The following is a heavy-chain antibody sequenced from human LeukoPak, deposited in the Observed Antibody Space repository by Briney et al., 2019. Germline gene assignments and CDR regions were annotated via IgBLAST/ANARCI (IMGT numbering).Heavy chain of an antibody. J-gene: IGHJ4*02. D-gene: IGHD2-2*01. CDR1: GFIFSTYA. CDR2: IYYSGST. V-gene: IGHV4-39*01. Sequence: PGGSLRLSCAASGFIFSTYAMSWIRQPPGKGLEWIGSIYYSGSTYYNPSLKSRVTISVDTSKNQFSLKLSSVTAADTAVYYCASSFVVVPAAMYYWGQGTLVTVSS. CDR3: ASSFVVVPAAMYY.